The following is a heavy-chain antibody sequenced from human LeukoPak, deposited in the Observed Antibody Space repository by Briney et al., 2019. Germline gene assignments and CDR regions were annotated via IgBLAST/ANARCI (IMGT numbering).Heavy chain of an antibody. CDR2: IYHSGST. J-gene: IGHJ6*03. V-gene: IGHV4-38-2*01. CDR1: GYSISSGYY. D-gene: IGHD6-6*01. Sequence: SETLSLTCAVSGYSISSGYYWGWIRQPPGKGLEWIGSIYHSGSTNYNPSLKSRVTISVDTSKNQFSLKLSSVTAADTAVYYCARGLARSYYYYYMDVWGKGTTVTVSS. CDR3: ARGLARSYYYYYMDV.